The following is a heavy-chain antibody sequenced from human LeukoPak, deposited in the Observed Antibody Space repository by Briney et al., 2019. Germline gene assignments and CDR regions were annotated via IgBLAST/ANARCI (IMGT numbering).Heavy chain of an antibody. CDR3: ARDRLLFRDYYGMDV. J-gene: IGHJ6*02. CDR2: ISYNGSNK. CDR1: GFTFSSYA. Sequence: PGRSLRLSCAASGFTFSSYAMRWVRQAPGKGLEWVAVISYNGSNKYYADSVKGRLTISRHNYKNTLYLQMNSLSGEDRAVYYCARDRLLFRDYYGMDVWGQGTTVTVSS. D-gene: IGHD2-21*01. V-gene: IGHV3-30-3*01.